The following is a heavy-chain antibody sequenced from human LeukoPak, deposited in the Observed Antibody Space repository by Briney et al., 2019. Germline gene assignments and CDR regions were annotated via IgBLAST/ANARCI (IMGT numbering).Heavy chain of an antibody. D-gene: IGHD3-10*01. V-gene: IGHV4-39*02. CDR2: IYYSGST. J-gene: IGHJ4*02. CDR3: ARDSLPLLWFGELLSGLDY. Sequence: PSETLSLTCTVSGGSISSSSYYWGWIRQPPGKGLEWIGSIYYSGSTYYNPSLKSRVTISVDTSKNQFSLKLSSVTAADTAVYYCARDSLPLLWFGELLSGLDYWGQGTLVTVSS. CDR1: GGSISSSSYY.